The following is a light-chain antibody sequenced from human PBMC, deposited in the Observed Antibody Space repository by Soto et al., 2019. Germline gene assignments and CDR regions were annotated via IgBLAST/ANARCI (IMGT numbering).Light chain of an antibody. Sequence: EIVLTQSPGTLSLSPGERATLSCRASRSFASSYLAWYQQRPGRAPRLLIYAASNRATGIPDRFSGSGSGTDFTLTINRLEAEDSAVYYCQQYGASPPYTFGQGTKVDIK. CDR3: QQYGASPPYT. CDR2: AAS. J-gene: IGKJ2*01. CDR1: RSFASSY. V-gene: IGKV3-20*01.